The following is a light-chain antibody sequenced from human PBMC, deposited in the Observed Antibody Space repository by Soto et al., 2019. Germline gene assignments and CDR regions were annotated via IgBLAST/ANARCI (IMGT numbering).Light chain of an antibody. J-gene: IGKJ1*01. CDR3: QEHNGYPRT. Sequence: DLRMTSYPSTLSASGKGVVISGCRASQSISSWLAWYQQKPGKAPKLLIYDASSLESGVPSRFCGSGSGKEFTLTISSMQPDDFATFYWQEHNGYPRTFGQGTKVDIK. CDR2: DAS. V-gene: IGKV1-5*01. CDR1: QSISSW.